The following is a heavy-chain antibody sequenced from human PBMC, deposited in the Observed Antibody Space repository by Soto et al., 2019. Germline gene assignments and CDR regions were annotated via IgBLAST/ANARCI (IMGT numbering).Heavy chain of an antibody. CDR3: AKDRGEEGLKFLEWFGGMDV. Sequence: GVSLRLSCAASGFTVSNYWMNWVRQAPGKGLVWVSHIKSDGTTSYADSVEGRFTVSRDDAKNTFYLQMNSLRAEDTAAYYCAKDRGEEGLKFLEWFGGMDVWGHGTTVTVSS. D-gene: IGHD3-3*01. CDR1: GFTVSNYW. V-gene: IGHV3-74*01. CDR2: IKSDGTT. J-gene: IGHJ6*02.